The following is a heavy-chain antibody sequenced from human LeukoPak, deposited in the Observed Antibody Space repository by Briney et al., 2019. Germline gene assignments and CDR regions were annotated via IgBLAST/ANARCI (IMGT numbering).Heavy chain of an antibody. V-gene: IGHV3-30-3*01. J-gene: IGHJ4*02. CDR3: AREAVLPLSTSSYYLDY. Sequence: GGSLRLSCVASGFTFGSHAMHWVRQAPGKALEWVAVISPHGTNENYADSVKGRFTISRANSRNTLYLQMTFLTAEDTAVYYCAREAVLPLSTSSYYLDYWGQGTLVAVSS. CDR2: ISPHGTNE. CDR1: GFTFGSHA. D-gene: IGHD6-6*01.